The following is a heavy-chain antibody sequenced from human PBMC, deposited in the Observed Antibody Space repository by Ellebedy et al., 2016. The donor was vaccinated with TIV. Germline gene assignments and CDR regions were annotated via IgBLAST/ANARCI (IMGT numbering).Heavy chain of an antibody. CDR3: AKGSSSGFNYDRVGFDD. J-gene: IGHJ4*02. Sequence: GESLKISCAASGFTFGSFAMHWVRQAPGKGLEWLSVISGDGVNTDHADSVKGQFTITRDNFKNTLYLQLNRLTTEETAVYYCAKGSSSGFNYDRVGFDDWGQGTLVTVSS. CDR1: GFTFGSFA. V-gene: IGHV3-23*01. CDR2: ISGDGVNT. D-gene: IGHD3-16*01.